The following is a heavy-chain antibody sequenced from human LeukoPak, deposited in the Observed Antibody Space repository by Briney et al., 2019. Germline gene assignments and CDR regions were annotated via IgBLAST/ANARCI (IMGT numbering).Heavy chain of an antibody. V-gene: IGHV1-18*01. D-gene: IGHD2-15*01. CDR3: ARTRRYCSGGSCYFDY. J-gene: IGHJ4*02. CDR1: GYTFTSYG. CDR2: ISAYNGNT. Sequence: ASVKVSCKASGYTFTSYGISWVRQAPGQGLGWMGWISAYNGNTNYAQKLQGRVTMTTDTSTSTAYMELRSLRSDDTAVYYCARTRRYCSGGSCYFDYWGQGTLVTVSS.